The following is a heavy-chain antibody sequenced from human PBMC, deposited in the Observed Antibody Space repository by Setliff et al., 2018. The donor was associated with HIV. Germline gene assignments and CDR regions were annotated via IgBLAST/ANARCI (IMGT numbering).Heavy chain of an antibody. J-gene: IGHJ5*02. V-gene: IGHV4-59*01. CDR3: ARERQLWPLGWLDP. CDR2: IYYSGST. CDR1: GGSISTYY. D-gene: IGHD5-18*01. Sequence: PETLSLTCTVSGGSISTYYWGWIRQPPGKGLEWIGYIYYSGSTNYNPSLKSRVTISVDTSKNQFSLKLSSVTAAATAVYYCARERQLWPLGWLDPWGQGTLVTVSS.